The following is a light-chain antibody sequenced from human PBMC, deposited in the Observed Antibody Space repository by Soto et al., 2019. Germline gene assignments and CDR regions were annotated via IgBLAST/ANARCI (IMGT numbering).Light chain of an antibody. CDR1: SSNIGNNY. J-gene: IGLJ2*01. Sequence: QSVLTQPPSVSAAPGQKVTISCSGSSSNIGNNYVSWYRKFPGTAPEVLLYDNNKRPSGIPDRISGSKSGTSATLGITGLQTGDEADYYCETWDSSLSVVVFGGGTKVTVL. V-gene: IGLV1-51*01. CDR3: ETWDSSLSVVV. CDR2: DNN.